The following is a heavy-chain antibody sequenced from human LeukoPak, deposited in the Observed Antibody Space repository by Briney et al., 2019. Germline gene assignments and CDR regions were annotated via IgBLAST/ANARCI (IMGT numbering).Heavy chain of an antibody. Sequence: GGSLRLSCAASGFTFSSYSMNWVRQAPGKGLQWVSSISSSSSYIYYADSVKGRFTISRDNAKNSLYLQMNSLRAEDTAVYYCARADGSFTTPFDYWGQGTLVTVSS. D-gene: IGHD6-13*01. J-gene: IGHJ4*02. CDR1: GFTFSSYS. CDR2: ISSSSSYI. V-gene: IGHV3-21*01. CDR3: ARADGSFTTPFDY.